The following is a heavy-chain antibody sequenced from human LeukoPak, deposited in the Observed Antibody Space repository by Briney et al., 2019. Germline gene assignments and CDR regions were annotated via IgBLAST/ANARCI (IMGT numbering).Heavy chain of an antibody. CDR2: INHSGST. J-gene: IGHJ4*02. CDR3: ARGGPPLPYYYDSSGYVKGYAY. D-gene: IGHD3-22*01. CDR1: GGSFSGYY. V-gene: IGHV4-34*01. Sequence: SETLSLTCTVYGGSFSGYYWSWIRQHPGKGLEWIGEINHSGSTNYNPSLKSRVTISVDTSKNQFSLKLSSVTAADTAVYYCARGGPPLPYYYDSSGYVKGYAYWGQGTLVTVSS.